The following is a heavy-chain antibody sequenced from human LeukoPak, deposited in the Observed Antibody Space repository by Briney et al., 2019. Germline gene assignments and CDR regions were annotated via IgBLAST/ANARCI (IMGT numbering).Heavy chain of an antibody. V-gene: IGHV1-46*01. CDR2: INPSGGST. Sequence: ASVKVSCKASGYTFTSYYMHWVRQAPGQGLEWTGIINPSGGSTSYAQKFQGRVTMTRDMSTSTVYMELSSLRSEDTAVYYCARGSAAGLDAFDIWGQGTMVTVSS. D-gene: IGHD6-13*01. J-gene: IGHJ3*02. CDR3: ARGSAAGLDAFDI. CDR1: GYTFTSYY.